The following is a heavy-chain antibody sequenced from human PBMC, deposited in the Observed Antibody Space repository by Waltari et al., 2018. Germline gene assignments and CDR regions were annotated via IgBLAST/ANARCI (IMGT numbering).Heavy chain of an antibody. CDR3: SRAAKAVAGTLGY. J-gene: IGHJ4*02. CDR2: SYSGGST. CDR1: GFTVSSNY. V-gene: IGHV3-53*01. Sequence: EVQLVESGGGLIQPGGSLRLSCAASGFTVSSNYMSWVRQAPGKGLEWFSGSYSGGSTYYADSVKGRFTISGDNSKNTLYLQMNSLRAEDTAVYYCSRAAKAVAGTLGYWGQGTLVTVSS. D-gene: IGHD6-19*01.